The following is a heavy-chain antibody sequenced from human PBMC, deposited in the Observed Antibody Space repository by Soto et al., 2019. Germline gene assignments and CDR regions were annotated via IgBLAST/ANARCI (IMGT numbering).Heavy chain of an antibody. J-gene: IGHJ6*02. Sequence: EVQLLESGGDLVQPGGSLRLSCAASGFAFSSFAMNWVRQAPGKGLEWVSVVSGSGAGTYYADSVKGRFTISRDNSKNTLYLQMNSLRAEDTAVYHCAKLMSGYYTGTLSGNFYFYGMDVWGQGTTVTVSS. V-gene: IGHV3-23*01. CDR3: AKLMSGYYTGTLSGNFYFYGMDV. CDR2: VSGSGAGT. D-gene: IGHD3-3*01. CDR1: GFAFSSFA.